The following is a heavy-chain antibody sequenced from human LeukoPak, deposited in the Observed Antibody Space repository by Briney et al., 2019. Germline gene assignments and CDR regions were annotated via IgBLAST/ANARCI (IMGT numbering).Heavy chain of an antibody. Sequence: PGGTLRLSCAASGFTFSSYAMSWVRQAPGKGLEWVSAISGRGGSTYYAVSVKGRFTISRDNSKNTLYLQMNSLRAEDTAVYYCAKESIMVIDYFDYWGRGTLVTVSS. J-gene: IGHJ4*02. D-gene: IGHD3-22*01. CDR3: AKESIMVIDYFDY. V-gene: IGHV3-23*01. CDR2: ISGRGGST. CDR1: GFTFSSYA.